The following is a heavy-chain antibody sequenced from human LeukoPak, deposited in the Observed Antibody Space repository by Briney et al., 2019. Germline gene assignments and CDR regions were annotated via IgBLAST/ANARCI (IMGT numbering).Heavy chain of an antibody. CDR3: ARPGHSSGSYYPDY. CDR1: GYTFTNYY. J-gene: IGHJ4*02. CDR2: INPSGGGT. Sequence: GASVKVSCKASGYTFTNYYIHWVRQAPGQGLEWMGIINPSGGGTSYAQKFQCRVTMTRDTSTSTVYMELSSLRSEDSAVYYCARPGHSSGSYYPDYWGQGTLVTVSP. V-gene: IGHV1-46*01. D-gene: IGHD3-22*01.